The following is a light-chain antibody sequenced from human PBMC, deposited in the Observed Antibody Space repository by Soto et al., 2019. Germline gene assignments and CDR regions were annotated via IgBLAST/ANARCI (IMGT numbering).Light chain of an antibody. CDR1: QGIRNF. V-gene: IGKV1-27*01. CDR2: AAS. J-gene: IGKJ3*01. CDR3: QKYSSVPV. Sequence: DIQMTQSPTSLSASVGDRVTITCRASQGIRNFVAWYQQKPGKAPKLLIYAASTLQSGVPSRFSGSGSGTAFTLTINSLQPDDVETYAGQKYSSVPVFGPGTKV.